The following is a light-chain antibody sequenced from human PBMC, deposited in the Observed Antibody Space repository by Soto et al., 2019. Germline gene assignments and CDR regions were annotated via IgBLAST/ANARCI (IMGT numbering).Light chain of an antibody. Sequence: EIVLTQSPATLSLSPGERATLSCGASQSVSSNYLAWYQQKPGLSPRLLIYDASTRATGVPDRFSGSGSGTVFTLTISRLEPEDFAVYYCQRYCSSVPWTFGQGTKVEIK. CDR1: QSVSSNY. CDR2: DAS. V-gene: IGKV3D-20*01. J-gene: IGKJ1*01. CDR3: QRYCSSVPWT.